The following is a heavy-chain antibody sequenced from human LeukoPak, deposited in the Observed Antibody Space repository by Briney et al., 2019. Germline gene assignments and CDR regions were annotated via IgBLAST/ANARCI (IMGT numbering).Heavy chain of an antibody. V-gene: IGHV3-7*01. Sequence: GGSLRLSCAASGFTFSSYWMSWVRQAPGKGLEWVANIKQDGSEKYYVDSVKGRFTISRDNAKNSLYLQMNSLRAEDTAVYYCARDLSGSGWYVDPWGQGTLVTVSS. D-gene: IGHD6-19*01. CDR2: IKQDGSEK. CDR3: ARDLSGSGWYVDP. CDR1: GFTFSSYW. J-gene: IGHJ5*02.